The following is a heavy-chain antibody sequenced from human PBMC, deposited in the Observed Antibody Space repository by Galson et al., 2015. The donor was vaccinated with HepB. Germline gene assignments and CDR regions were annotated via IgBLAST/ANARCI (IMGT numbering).Heavy chain of an antibody. D-gene: IGHD6-19*01. J-gene: IGHJ4*02. Sequence: SVKVSCKASGFTFTSSAVQWVRQARGQRLEWIGWVVVGSGNTNYAQKFQERVTITRDMSTSTAYMELSSLRSEDTAVYYCAAEKPGMSSGWYGGVDYWGQGTLVAVSS. CDR1: GFTFTSSA. CDR3: AAEKPGMSSGWYGGVDY. V-gene: IGHV1-58*01. CDR2: VVVGSGNT.